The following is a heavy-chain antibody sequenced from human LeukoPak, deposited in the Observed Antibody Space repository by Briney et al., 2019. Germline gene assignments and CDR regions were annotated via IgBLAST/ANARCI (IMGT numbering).Heavy chain of an antibody. CDR2: ISFSSSTI. V-gene: IGHV3-48*01. Sequence: GGSLRLSCAAAGLTFSTNSMNWVRQAPGKGLEWVSYISFSSSTIYYVDSVKGRFTISRDNGKNLLYLQMNSLRAEDTAVYYYAKDLRGGYDYGFYWGQGTLVTVSS. D-gene: IGHD5-12*01. CDR3: AKDLRGGYDYGFY. CDR1: GLTFSTNS. J-gene: IGHJ4*02.